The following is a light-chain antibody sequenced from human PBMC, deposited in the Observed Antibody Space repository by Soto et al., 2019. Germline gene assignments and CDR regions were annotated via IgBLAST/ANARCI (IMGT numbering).Light chain of an antibody. CDR1: SSDVGSYNL. CDR2: EDT. J-gene: IGLJ3*02. Sequence: QSVLTQPRSVSGSPGQSITISCTGTSSDVGSYNLVSWYQQHPGKAPKLIIYEDTKRPSGVSNRFSGSKSGNTASLTISGLPAEDEADYYCCSYAGSSIWVFGGGTKLTVL. CDR3: CSYAGSSIWV. V-gene: IGLV2-23*01.